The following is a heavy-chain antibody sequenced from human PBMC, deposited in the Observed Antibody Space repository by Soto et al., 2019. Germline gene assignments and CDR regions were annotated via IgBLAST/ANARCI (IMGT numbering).Heavy chain of an antibody. D-gene: IGHD3-3*01. J-gene: IGHJ5*02. V-gene: IGHV4-34*01. Sequence: SETLSLTCAVYGGSFSGYYWSWIRQPPGKGLEWIGEINHSGSTNYNPSLKSRVTISVDTSKNQFSLKLSSVTAADTAVYYCARGGYDFWSGYLSFDPWGQGTLVTV. CDR1: GGSFSGYY. CDR3: ARGGYDFWSGYLSFDP. CDR2: INHSGST.